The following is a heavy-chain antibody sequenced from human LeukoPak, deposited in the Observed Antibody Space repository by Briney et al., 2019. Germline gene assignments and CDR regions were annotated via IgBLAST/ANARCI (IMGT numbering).Heavy chain of an antibody. J-gene: IGHJ4*02. V-gene: IGHV4-39*02. D-gene: IGHD3-10*01. CDR1: GGSVTTPNYW. CDR3: ASRGNFGYFDY. Sequence: SETLSLTCTVSGGSVTTPNYWWGWVRQPPGKGLEWIGIFSYSGETYYSPSLESRLTISPDTSQHRVSLRLTSVPPADTAVYYCASRGNFGYFDYWGQGILVTASS. CDR2: FSYSGET.